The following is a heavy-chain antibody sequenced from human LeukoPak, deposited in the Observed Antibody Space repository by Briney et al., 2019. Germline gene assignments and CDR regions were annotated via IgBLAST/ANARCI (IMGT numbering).Heavy chain of an antibody. D-gene: IGHD5-18*01. J-gene: IGHJ5*02. V-gene: IGHV3-74*01. CDR2: INSDGSST. CDR3: ARGGTYSSGLPGS. Sequence: GGSLRLSCAASGFTFSGYWIHWVRQAPGKGLVWVSRINSDGSSTNYADSVKGRFTISRDNAKNTLYLQMNTLRAEDTAVYYCARGGTYSSGLPGSWGQGTLVTVSS. CDR1: GFTFSGYW.